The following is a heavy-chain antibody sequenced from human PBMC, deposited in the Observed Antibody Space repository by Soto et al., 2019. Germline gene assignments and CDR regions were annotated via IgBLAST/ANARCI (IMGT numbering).Heavy chain of an antibody. D-gene: IGHD3-10*01. CDR2: ISGSGEST. V-gene: IGHV3-23*01. CDR1: GFTFSGFA. J-gene: IGHJ4*02. Sequence: GGSWKLSWAASGFTFSGFAMGGVGQAPGKGLEWVSSISGSGESTYYADSVKGRLSISRDNSKNTLYLQMNSLRAEDTAVYYCAKRREGGYYIFDYWGQGTPVTVSS. CDR3: AKRREGGYYIFDY.